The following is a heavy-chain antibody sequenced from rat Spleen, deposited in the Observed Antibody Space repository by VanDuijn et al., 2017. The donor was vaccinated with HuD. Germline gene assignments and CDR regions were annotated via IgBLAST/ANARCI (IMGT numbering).Heavy chain of an antibody. D-gene: IGHD1-5*01. CDR1: GYSISSAYR. J-gene: IGHJ2*01. V-gene: IGHV3-3*01. CDR2: ITYSGST. CDR3: GRGQYRYNWIDY. Sequence: EVQLQESGPGLVKPSQSLPLTCSVTGYSISSAYRWNWIRKFPGNKLEWMGYITYSGSTSYNPSLKSRISITRDTSKNQFFLQMNSLRSEDTATYYCGRGQYRYNWIDYWGQGVMVTVSS.